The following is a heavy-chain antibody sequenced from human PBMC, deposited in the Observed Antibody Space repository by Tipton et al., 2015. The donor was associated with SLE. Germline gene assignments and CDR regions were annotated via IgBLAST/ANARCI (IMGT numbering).Heavy chain of an antibody. CDR2: IRPDGSEE. J-gene: IGHJ4*02. Sequence: SLRLSCAASGFTFSTSWMNWVRQAPGKGLEWLANIRPDGSEEYYVDSVKGRFTISRDNAQNSLYLQMNSLGVEDTAVYYCASSLLFSFDYWGQGTLVTVSS. D-gene: IGHD2-21*01. CDR3: ASSLLFSFDY. CDR1: GFTFSTSW. V-gene: IGHV3-7*01.